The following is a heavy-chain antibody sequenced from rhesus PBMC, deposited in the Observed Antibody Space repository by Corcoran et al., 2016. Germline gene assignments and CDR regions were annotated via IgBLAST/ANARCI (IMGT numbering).Heavy chain of an antibody. J-gene: IGHJ5-1*01. V-gene: IGHV4S19*01. CDR3: ARDESNRFDV. CDR2: ISGGSGST. Sequence: QVQLPESGPGLVKPSETLSLTCAVSGDSISSWNWWCWIRKSPGKGLEWIGYISGGSGSTKYNPSLKGRVTISRDTSKNQISLKLTSVTAADTAVYYCARDESNRFDVGGAGVLVTVSS. CDR1: GDSISSWNW.